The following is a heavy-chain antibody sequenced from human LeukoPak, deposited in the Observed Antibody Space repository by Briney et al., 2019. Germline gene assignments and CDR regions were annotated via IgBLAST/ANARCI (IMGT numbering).Heavy chain of an antibody. CDR2: IYSSGST. CDR3: ARDGGLAPYSSSTPFDY. CDR1: GFTVSTNY. Sequence: HPGGSLRLSCAASGFTVSTNYMSWVRQAPGKGLEWVSVIYSSGSTYYADSVKGRFTIFRDNSKNTLYLQRNSLRAEDTAVYYCARDGGLAPYSSSTPFDYWGQGTLVTVSS. D-gene: IGHD6-6*01. V-gene: IGHV3-66*03. J-gene: IGHJ4*02.